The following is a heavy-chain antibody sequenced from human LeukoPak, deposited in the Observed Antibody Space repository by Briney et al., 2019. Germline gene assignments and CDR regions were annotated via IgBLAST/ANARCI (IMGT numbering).Heavy chain of an antibody. CDR2: MNPNSGNT. Sequence: ASVKVSCKASGYTFTSYAINWVRQATGHGLEWMGWMNPNSGNTGYAQKFQGRVTMTRNTSISTAYMELSSLRSEDTAVYYCARGQKRSTYYDFWSGYYPPLYFDYWGQGTLVTVSS. D-gene: IGHD3-3*01. V-gene: IGHV1-8*01. CDR1: GYTFTSYA. CDR3: ARGQKRSTYYDFWSGYYPPLYFDY. J-gene: IGHJ4*02.